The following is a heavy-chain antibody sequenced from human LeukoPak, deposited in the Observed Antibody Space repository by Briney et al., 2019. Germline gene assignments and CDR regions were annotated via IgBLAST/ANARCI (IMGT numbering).Heavy chain of an antibody. CDR3: AKDGGSGSPAPYYMDV. CDR2: IYYSGST. CDR1: GYSISSGYY. J-gene: IGHJ6*03. D-gene: IGHD3-10*01. Sequence: SETLSLTCTVSGYSISSGYYWGWIRQPPGKGLEWIGSIYYSGSTYYNPSLKSRVTISVDTSKNQFSLKLSSVTAADTAVYYCAKDGGSGSPAPYYMDVWGKGTTVTISS. V-gene: IGHV4-38-2*02.